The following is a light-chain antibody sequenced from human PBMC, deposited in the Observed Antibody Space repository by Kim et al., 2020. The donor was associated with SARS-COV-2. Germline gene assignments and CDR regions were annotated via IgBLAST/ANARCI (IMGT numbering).Light chain of an antibody. CDR3: KSRDTYASHWV. CDR1: SLRTYY. CDR2: AET. J-gene: IGLJ3*02. Sequence: SSELTQDPAVSVALGQTVRITCQGDSLRTYYASWYQQKPGQAPVLVIQAETNRPSGIPDRFSGSSSGDTASLTITGAQAEDEADYYCKSRDTYASHWVFGGGTKLTVL. V-gene: IGLV3-19*01.